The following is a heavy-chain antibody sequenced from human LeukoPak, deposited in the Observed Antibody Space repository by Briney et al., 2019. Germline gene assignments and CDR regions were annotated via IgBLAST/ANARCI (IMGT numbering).Heavy chain of an antibody. J-gene: IGHJ6*02. CDR1: GGTFSSYA. Sequence: ASVKVSCKASGGTFSSYAISWVRQAPGQGLEWIGGIIPIFGTANYAQKFQGRVTITADESTSTAYMELSSLRSEDTAVYYCAKGDYVYYGMDVWGQGTTVTVSS. V-gene: IGHV1-69*13. CDR2: IIPIFGTA. CDR3: AKGDYVYYGMDV.